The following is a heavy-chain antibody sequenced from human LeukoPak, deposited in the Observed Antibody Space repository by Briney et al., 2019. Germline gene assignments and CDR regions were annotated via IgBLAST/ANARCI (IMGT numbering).Heavy chain of an antibody. Sequence: SETLSLTCTVSGGSINSYYWSWIRQPPGKGLEWIGYIYYSGSTNYSPSPKGRVTISVDTSKNQFSLKLSSVTAADTAVYYCARGLAAAGTSYFDYWGQGTLVTVSS. V-gene: IGHV4-59*01. CDR2: IYYSGST. J-gene: IGHJ4*02. CDR3: ARGLAAAGTSYFDY. D-gene: IGHD6-13*01. CDR1: GGSINSYY.